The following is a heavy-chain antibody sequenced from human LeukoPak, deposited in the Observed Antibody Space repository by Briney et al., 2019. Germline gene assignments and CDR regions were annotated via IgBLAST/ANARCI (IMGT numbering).Heavy chain of an antibody. Sequence: ASVKVSCKASGYTFTSYGISWVRQAPGQGLEWMGWISAYNGNTNYAQKLQGRVTMTTDTSTSTAYMELRSLRSDDTAVYYCARGGLLRYFDWLFGNYFDYWGQGTLVTVSS. CDR1: GYTFTSYG. J-gene: IGHJ4*02. CDR2: ISAYNGNT. V-gene: IGHV1-18*01. CDR3: ARGGLLRYFDWLFGNYFDY. D-gene: IGHD3-9*01.